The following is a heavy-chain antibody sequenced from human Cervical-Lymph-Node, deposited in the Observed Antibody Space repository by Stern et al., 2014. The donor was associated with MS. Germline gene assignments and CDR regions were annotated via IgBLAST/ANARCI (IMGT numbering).Heavy chain of an antibody. CDR2: INAGNGNT. CDR3: ARGGSGSSNRFMDV. J-gene: IGHJ6*02. Sequence: QVQLVQSGAEVKKPGASVKVSCKASGYTFTSYAMHWVRQAPGQRLEWMGWINAGNGNTKYSQKFQGRVTITRDTSASTACMELSSLRSEDTAVYYCARGGSGSSNRFMDVWGQGTTVTVSS. D-gene: IGHD6-19*01. CDR1: GYTFTSYA. V-gene: IGHV1-3*01.